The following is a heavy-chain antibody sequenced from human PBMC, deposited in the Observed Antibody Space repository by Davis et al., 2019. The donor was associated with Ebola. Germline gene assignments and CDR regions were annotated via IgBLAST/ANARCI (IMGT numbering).Heavy chain of an antibody. Sequence: GGSLRLSCAASGFTFSSYGMHWVRQAPGKGLEWVAVIWYDGSNKYYEDSVKGRFTISRDNSKNTLYLQMNSLRAEDTAVYYCAKEDNWNPYYYGMDVWGQGTTVTVSS. CDR1: GFTFSSYG. J-gene: IGHJ6*02. D-gene: IGHD1-20*01. CDR2: IWYDGSNK. CDR3: AKEDNWNPYYYGMDV. V-gene: IGHV3-33*06.